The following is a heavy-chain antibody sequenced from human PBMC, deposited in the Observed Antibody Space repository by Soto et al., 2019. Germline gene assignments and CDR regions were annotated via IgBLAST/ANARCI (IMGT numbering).Heavy chain of an antibody. CDR2: NSALNGKT. V-gene: IGHV1-18*01. J-gene: IGHJ4*02. Sequence: QGYLVQSGAEVKRPGASVRVSCKTSGFTFNTHGFSWVRQAPGQGLEWMGWNSALNGKTFYAHNFQDIVIMTTDTSSSTAYMELRGLKSDDTAVYYCAAATSIALGFRYLGQGTLVTVSS. D-gene: IGHD1-26*01. CDR3: AAATSIALGFRY. CDR1: GFTFNTHG.